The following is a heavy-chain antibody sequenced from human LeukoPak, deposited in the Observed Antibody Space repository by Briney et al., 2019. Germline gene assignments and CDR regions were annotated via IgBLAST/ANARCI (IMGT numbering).Heavy chain of an antibody. CDR3: ARVRRPYSSSWYRVNWFDP. D-gene: IGHD6-13*01. CDR1: GFTVSSNY. CDR2: IYSGGST. J-gene: IGHJ5*02. V-gene: IGHV3-53*01. Sequence: GGSLRLSCAASGFTVSSNYMSWVRQARGKGLEWVSVIYSGGSTYYADSVKGRFTISRDNSKNTLYLQMNSLRAEDTAVYYCARVRRPYSSSWYRVNWFDPWGQGTLVTVSS.